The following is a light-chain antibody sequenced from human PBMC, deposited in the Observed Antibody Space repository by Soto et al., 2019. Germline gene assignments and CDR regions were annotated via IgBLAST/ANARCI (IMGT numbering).Light chain of an antibody. CDR1: SSDVGNYKY. CDR3: FSYTSSGTYV. Sequence: QSALTQPASVSGSPGQSITISCTGTSSDVGNYKYVSWYQQHPGKAPKLMIYEVSNRPSGVSNRFSGSKSGNTASLTISGLQADEETDYYCFSYTSSGTYVFGTGTKLTVL. CDR2: EVS. J-gene: IGLJ1*01. V-gene: IGLV2-14*01.